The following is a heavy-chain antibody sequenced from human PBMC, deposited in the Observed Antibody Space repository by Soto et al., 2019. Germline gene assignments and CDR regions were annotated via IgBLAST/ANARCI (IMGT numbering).Heavy chain of an antibody. CDR3: ARAYYDSFVYDAFDI. D-gene: IGHD3-22*01. CDR2: IIPIFGTA. Sequence: ASVKVSCKASGGTFSSYAISWVRQAPGQGLEWMGGIIPIFGTANYAQKFQGRVTITADESTSTAYRELSSLRSEDTAVYYCARAYYDSFVYDAFDIWGQGTIVTVSS. V-gene: IGHV1-69*13. J-gene: IGHJ3*02. CDR1: GGTFSSYA.